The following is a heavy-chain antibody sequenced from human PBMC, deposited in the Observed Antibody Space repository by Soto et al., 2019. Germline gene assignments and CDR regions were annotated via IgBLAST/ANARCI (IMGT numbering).Heavy chain of an antibody. Sequence: PGGSLRLSCTTSGFTFNTYGMHWVRQAPGKGLEWVAIIWYDGSNKYYADSVKGRFTISRDNSKNTLYLQMNSLRAEDTALYYCARADCTGAYCYSWPFHYRLAVWGQGTTVTVSS. J-gene: IGHJ6*02. D-gene: IGHD2-15*01. CDR3: ARADCTGAYCYSWPFHYRLAV. CDR2: IWYDGSNK. V-gene: IGHV3-33*08. CDR1: GFTFNTYG.